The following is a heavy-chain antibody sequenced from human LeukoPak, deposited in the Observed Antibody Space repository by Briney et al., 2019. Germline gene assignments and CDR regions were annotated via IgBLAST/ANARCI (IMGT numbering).Heavy chain of an antibody. D-gene: IGHD3-3*01. J-gene: IGHJ3*02. Sequence: GGSLRLSCAASGFTFSSYWMSWVRQAPGKGLEWVANIKQDGSEKYYVDSVKGRFTISRDNAKNSLYLQMNSLRAEDTAVYYCASCFAIFGVVSGAFDIWRQGKMVTVSS. CDR2: IKQDGSEK. V-gene: IGHV3-7*01. CDR3: ASCFAIFGVVSGAFDI. CDR1: GFTFSSYW.